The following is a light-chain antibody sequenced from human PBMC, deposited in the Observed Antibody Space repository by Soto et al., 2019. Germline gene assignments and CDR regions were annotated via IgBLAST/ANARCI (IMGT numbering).Light chain of an antibody. CDR1: QTISSS. Sequence: DIQMTQFPPTLSASIGDRVTITCRASQTISSSLAWYQQKPGKAPKLLIYKASTLETGVPSRFSGSGSGTEFTLTICSLQPDDFATYYCQQYDSYSPCTFGQGTRLEIK. V-gene: IGKV1-5*03. J-gene: IGKJ2*02. CDR2: KAS. CDR3: QQYDSYSPCT.